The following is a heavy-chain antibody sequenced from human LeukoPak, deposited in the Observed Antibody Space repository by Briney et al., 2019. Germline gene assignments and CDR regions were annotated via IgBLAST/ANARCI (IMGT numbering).Heavy chain of an antibody. V-gene: IGHV4-61*02. D-gene: IGHD3-22*01. J-gene: IGHJ3*02. CDR3: ASAYYYDSSGYYGVSQGAFDI. CDR2: IYISGST. CDR1: GDSITSGSYY. Sequence: SETLPLTCTVSGDSITSGSYYWNWIRQPAGKGLEWIGRIYISGSTNYNPSLKSRVTISVDRSKNQFSLKLSSVTAADTAVYYCASAYYYDSSGYYGVSQGAFDIWGQGTMVTVSS.